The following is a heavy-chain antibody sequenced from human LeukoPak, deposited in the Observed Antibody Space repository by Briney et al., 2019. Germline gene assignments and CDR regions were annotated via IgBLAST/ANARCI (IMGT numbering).Heavy chain of an antibody. Sequence: SETLSLTCTVSGGSISSYYWSWIRQPPGKGLEWIGYIYYSGSTNYNPSLKSRVTISVDTSKKQFSLKLRTATAADTAVYYCARVHGWAFDYWGQGALVTVSS. CDR2: IYYSGST. CDR1: GGSISSYY. D-gene: IGHD3-10*01. CDR3: ARVHGWAFDY. V-gene: IGHV4-59*08. J-gene: IGHJ4*02.